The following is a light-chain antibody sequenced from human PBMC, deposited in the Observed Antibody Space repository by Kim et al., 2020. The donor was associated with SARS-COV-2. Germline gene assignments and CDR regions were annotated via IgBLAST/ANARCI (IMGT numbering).Light chain of an antibody. CDR1: QSVSSN. CDR2: GAS. J-gene: IGKJ2*01. CDR3: QQYNNWPLSYT. Sequence: EIVMTQSPATLSVSPGERATLSCRASQSVSSNLAWYQQKPGQAPRLLIYGASTRATGIPARFSGSESGTEFTLTISSLQSEDFAVYYCQQYNNWPLSYTFGQGTKLEI. V-gene: IGKV3-15*01.